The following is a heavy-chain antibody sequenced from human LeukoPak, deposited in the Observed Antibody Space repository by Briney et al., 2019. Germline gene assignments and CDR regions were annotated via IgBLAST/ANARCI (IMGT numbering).Heavy chain of an antibody. CDR1: GFTFSNYW. CDR3: ARALRGATGAFDV. CDR2: IHTDGSIT. V-gene: IGHV3-74*01. Sequence: GGSLRLSCAASGFTFSNYWMHWVRQAPGKGLVWVSRIHTDGSITNYADSVKGRFTISRDNAKNTLYLQMNSLRAEDTAVYYCARALRGATGAFDVWGQGTMVTVSS. J-gene: IGHJ3*01. D-gene: IGHD1-26*01.